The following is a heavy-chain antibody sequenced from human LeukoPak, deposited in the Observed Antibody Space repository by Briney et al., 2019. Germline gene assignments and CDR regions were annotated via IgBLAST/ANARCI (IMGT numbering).Heavy chain of an antibody. D-gene: IGHD5-12*01. CDR3: ARDLVVATFDY. CDR1: GFTFSSYW. Sequence: GGSLRLSCAASGFTFSSYWSSWVRQAPGKGLEWVANVKLDGSEKSYVDSVKGRFTISRDNAKNSLYLQMNSLRAEDTAVYYCARDLVVATFDYWGQGTLVTVSP. J-gene: IGHJ4*02. CDR2: VKLDGSEK. V-gene: IGHV3-7*01.